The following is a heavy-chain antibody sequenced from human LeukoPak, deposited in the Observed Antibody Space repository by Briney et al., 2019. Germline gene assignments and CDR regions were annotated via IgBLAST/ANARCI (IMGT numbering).Heavy chain of an antibody. D-gene: IGHD2-2*01. J-gene: IGHJ4*02. CDR3: AKDQTHYCSSTSCYAGYDY. V-gene: IGHV3-23*01. Sequence: GGSLRLSCAASGFTFSSYAMSWVRQAPGKGLEWVSAISGSGGSTYYADSVKGRFTISRDKSKNTLYLQMNSLRAEDTAVYYCAKDQTHYCSSTSCYAGYDYWGQGTLVTVSS. CDR2: ISGSGGST. CDR1: GFTFSSYA.